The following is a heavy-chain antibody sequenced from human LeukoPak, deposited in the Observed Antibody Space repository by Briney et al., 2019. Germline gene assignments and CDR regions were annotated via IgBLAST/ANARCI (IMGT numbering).Heavy chain of an antibody. Sequence: GGSLRLSCAASGFTFSSYAMSWVRQAPGKGLEWVSAISGSGGSTYYADSVKGRFTISRDNSKNTLYLQMNSLRAEDTAVYYCARDSTVLLWFGELSTPNGMDVWGQGTTVTVSS. V-gene: IGHV3-23*01. J-gene: IGHJ6*02. CDR2: ISGSGGST. CDR1: GFTFSSYA. CDR3: ARDSTVLLWFGELSTPNGMDV. D-gene: IGHD3-10*01.